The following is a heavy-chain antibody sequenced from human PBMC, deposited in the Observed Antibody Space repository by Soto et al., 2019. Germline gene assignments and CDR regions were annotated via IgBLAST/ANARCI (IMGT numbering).Heavy chain of an antibody. V-gene: IGHV5-51*01. CDR1: EYRFANYW. CDR3: ARFPSGRDPNWFDP. J-gene: IGHJ5*02. Sequence: GESLKISCKASEYRFANYWIGWVRQMPGKGLELMGIIYPDDSDTRYSPSFQGQVTISADKSITTAYLQWSSLKASDTAMYYCARFPSGRDPNWFDPWGQGTLVTVSS. CDR2: IYPDDSDT. D-gene: IGHD1-26*01.